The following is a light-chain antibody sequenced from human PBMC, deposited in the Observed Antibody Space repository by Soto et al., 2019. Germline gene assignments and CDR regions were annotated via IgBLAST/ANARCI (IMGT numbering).Light chain of an antibody. CDR1: QSVSRN. J-gene: IGKJ4*01. CDR2: GAS. CDR3: QQYNNWPPNLT. V-gene: IGKV3-15*01. Sequence: EIVMTQSPATLSVSPGERATLSCRASQSVSRNLAWYQQKPGQAPRLLIYGASARATGIPGRFSGSGSGTEFTLTISSLQSEDFAGYYCQQYNNWPPNLTFGGGTKVEIK.